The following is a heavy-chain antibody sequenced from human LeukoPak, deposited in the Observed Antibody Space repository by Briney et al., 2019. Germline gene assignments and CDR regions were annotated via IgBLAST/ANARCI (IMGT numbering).Heavy chain of an antibody. J-gene: IGHJ4*02. CDR1: GFTFSSYE. D-gene: IGHD3-10*01. V-gene: IGHV3-48*03. Sequence: PGGSLRLSCAASGFTFSSYEMNWVRQAPGKGLEWVSYISSSGSTIYYADSVKGRFTISRDNAKNSLYLQMNSLRAEDTAVYYCAKGTPTGLWFGEPLDYWGQGTLVTVSS. CDR2: ISSSGSTI. CDR3: AKGTPTGLWFGEPLDY.